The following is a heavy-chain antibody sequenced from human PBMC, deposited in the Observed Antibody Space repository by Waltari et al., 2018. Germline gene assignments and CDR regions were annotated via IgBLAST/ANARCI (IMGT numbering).Heavy chain of an antibody. V-gene: IGHV4-34*01. CDR3: AREAPGWIFGYYYYYMDV. CDR1: GGSFSGYY. CDR2: INHSGST. D-gene: IGHD3-3*01. J-gene: IGHJ6*03. Sequence: QVQLQQWGAGLLKPSETLSLTCAVYGGSFSGYYWSWIRQPPGKGLEWIGEINHSGSTNYNPSLKSRVTISVDTSKNQFSLKLSSVTTADTAVYYCAREAPGWIFGYYYYYMDVWGKGTTVTISS.